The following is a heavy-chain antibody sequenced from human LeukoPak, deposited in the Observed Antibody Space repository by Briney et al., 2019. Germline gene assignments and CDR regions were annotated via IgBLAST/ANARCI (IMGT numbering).Heavy chain of an antibody. D-gene: IGHD2/OR15-2a*01. V-gene: IGHV4-59*08. CDR2: IYYSGST. J-gene: IGHJ6*03. CDR1: GGSISSYY. CDR3: ARRISRYYYYYMDV. Sequence: SETLSLTCTVSGGSISSYYWSWIRKPPGKGLEWIGYIYYSGSTNYNPSLKSRVTISVDTSKNQFSLKLSSVTAADTAVYYCARRISRYYYYYMDVWGKGTTVTVSS.